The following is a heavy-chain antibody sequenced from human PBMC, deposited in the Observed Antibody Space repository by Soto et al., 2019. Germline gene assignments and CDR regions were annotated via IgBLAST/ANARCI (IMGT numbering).Heavy chain of an antibody. CDR2: ISYDGSNK. D-gene: IGHD2-2*02. J-gene: IGHJ6*02. CDR1: GFTFSSYA. V-gene: IGHV3-30-3*01. CDR3: ARDLVPAAILPYYYYGMDV. Sequence: QVQLVESGGGVVQPGRSLRLSCAASGFTFSSYAMHWVRQAPGKGLEWVAVISYDGSNKYYADSVKGRFTISRENSKNTLYLQMNSLRAEDTAVYYCARDLVPAAILPYYYYGMDVWGQGTTVTVSS.